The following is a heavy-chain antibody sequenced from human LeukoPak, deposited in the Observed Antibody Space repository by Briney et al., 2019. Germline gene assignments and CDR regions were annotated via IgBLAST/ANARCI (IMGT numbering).Heavy chain of an antibody. CDR3: ARGGDWFDP. J-gene: IGHJ5*02. CDR2: IRSRSSYI. V-gene: IGHV3-21*01. D-gene: IGHD3-16*01. Sequence: KPGGSLRLSCAASGFTFSSYSMNWVRQAPGKGLEWVSSIRSRSSYIYYADSVKGRFTISRDNAKNSLYLQMNTLRAEDTAVYCCARGGDWFDPWGQGTLVTVSS. CDR1: GFTFSSYS.